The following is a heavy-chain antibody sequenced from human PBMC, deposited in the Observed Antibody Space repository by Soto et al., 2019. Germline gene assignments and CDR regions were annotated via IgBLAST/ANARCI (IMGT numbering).Heavy chain of an antibody. Sequence: EVQLLESGGGLVQPGGSLRLSCAASGFTFSSYAMSWVRQAPGQGLEWVSAISGSGGSTYYADSVKGRFTISRDNSKNTLYLQMNSLRAEDTAVYYCAKVVYGDYERVGWDGDAFDIWGQGTMVTVSS. D-gene: IGHD4-17*01. CDR1: GFTFSSYA. CDR2: ISGSGGST. J-gene: IGHJ3*02. V-gene: IGHV3-23*01. CDR3: AKVVYGDYERVGWDGDAFDI.